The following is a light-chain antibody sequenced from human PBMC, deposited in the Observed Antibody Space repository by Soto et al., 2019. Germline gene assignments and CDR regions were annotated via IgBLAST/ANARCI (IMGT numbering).Light chain of an antibody. CDR2: GAS. J-gene: IGKJ2*01. V-gene: IGKV3-20*01. Sequence: EIVLTQSPGTLSLSPGERATLTCRASQSVSSSYLAWYQQKPGQAPRLLIYGASSRATGIPDRFSGSGSGTDLTLTISRLEPEDIAVYYCQQYGSSPPYTFGQGTKLEIK. CDR1: QSVSSSY. CDR3: QQYGSSPPYT.